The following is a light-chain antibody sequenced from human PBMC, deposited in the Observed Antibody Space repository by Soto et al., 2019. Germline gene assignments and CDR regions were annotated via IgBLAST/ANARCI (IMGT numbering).Light chain of an antibody. CDR3: QHYDTSPRT. CDR2: GAS. CDR1: QTVNSIY. V-gene: IGKV3-20*01. Sequence: EIVLTQSPGTLSLYRGERATLSCRASQTVNSIYFAWYQRKPGQAPRLLIYGASNRATGIPDRFSGRGSGTDFTLTISRLEAEDFGVYYCQHYDTSPRTFGQGTKLEIK. J-gene: IGKJ1*01.